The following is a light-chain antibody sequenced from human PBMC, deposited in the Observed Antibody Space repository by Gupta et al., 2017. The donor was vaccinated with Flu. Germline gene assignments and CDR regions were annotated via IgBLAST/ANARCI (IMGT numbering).Light chain of an antibody. J-gene: IGKJ2*01. CDR2: EGS. Sequence: VSPGQPASISCNASQSRLNSYGKTFLSWYLQKAGQPPQLLIYEGSNRGSGVPDRFSGSGSGTDFTLKISRGEAEDVGVYSCRQTLQLPYTFGQGTKLEIK. CDR3: RQTLQLPYT. V-gene: IGKV2D-29*01. CDR1: QSRLNSYGKTF.